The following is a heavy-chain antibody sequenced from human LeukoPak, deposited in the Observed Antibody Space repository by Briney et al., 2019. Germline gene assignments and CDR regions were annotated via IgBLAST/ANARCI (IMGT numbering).Heavy chain of an antibody. J-gene: IGHJ5*02. Sequence: GGSLRLSCAASGFTLSSYWMHWVRQAPGKGLVWVSRINSDGSSTSYADSVKGRFTISRDNAKNTLYLQMNSLRAEDTAVYYCARGSTAYCSSTSCYWPPASWFDPWGQGTLVTVSS. V-gene: IGHV3-74*01. CDR2: INSDGSST. CDR3: ARGSTAYCSSTSCYWPPASWFDP. CDR1: GFTLSSYW. D-gene: IGHD2-2*01.